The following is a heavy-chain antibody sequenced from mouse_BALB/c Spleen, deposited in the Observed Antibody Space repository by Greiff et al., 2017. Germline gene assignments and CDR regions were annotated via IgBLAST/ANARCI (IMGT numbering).Heavy chain of an antibody. CDR1: GFTFSSYA. V-gene: IGHV5-6-5*01. D-gene: IGHD1-1*01. CDR3: ATTVVATDYAMDY. J-gene: IGHJ4*01. Sequence: EVKVVESGGGLVKPGGSLKLSCAASGFTFSSYAMSWVRQTPEKRLEWVASISSGGSTYYPDSVKGRFTISRDNARNILYLQMSSLRSEDTAMYYCATTVVATDYAMDYWGQGTSVTVSS. CDR2: ISSGGST.